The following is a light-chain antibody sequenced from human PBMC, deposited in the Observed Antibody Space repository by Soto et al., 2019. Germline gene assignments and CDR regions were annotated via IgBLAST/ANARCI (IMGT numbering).Light chain of an antibody. Sequence: DIQMTQSPSSLSASVGDRVTITCRASQGIRHDLGWYQQKPGKAPKRLIYAASSLHSGVPSRFSGSGSGTEFTLTIRSLQPEDFATYYCLQHNSFPLTFGGGTKVEIK. V-gene: IGKV1-17*01. CDR2: AAS. CDR1: QGIRHD. J-gene: IGKJ4*01. CDR3: LQHNSFPLT.